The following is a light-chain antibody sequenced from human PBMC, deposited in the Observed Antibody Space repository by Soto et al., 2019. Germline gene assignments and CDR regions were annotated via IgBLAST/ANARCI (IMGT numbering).Light chain of an antibody. Sequence: EIVLTQSPGTLSLSPGERDTLACKASQSVSGYLVWYQQKPGQXPRXXIYGASTRATGIPARFRGSGSGTELTINIDRLQSEDLEVYEGQQYKNWPWTFVQGTRLEIK. CDR2: GAS. V-gene: IGKV3-15*01. CDR1: QSVSGY. J-gene: IGKJ5*01. CDR3: QQYKNWPWT.